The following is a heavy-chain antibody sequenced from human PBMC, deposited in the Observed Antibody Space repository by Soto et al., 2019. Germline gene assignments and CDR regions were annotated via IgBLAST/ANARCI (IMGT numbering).Heavy chain of an antibody. V-gene: IGHV4-59*01. Sequence: QVQLQESGPGLVKPSETLSLTCTVSGDSISGYYWSWIRQPPGKGLEWIGYIYYSGRTNYNPSLKSRVTISVDTSKNQFSLKLSSVTAADTAVYYCARVVAASPLWGQGTLVTVSS. D-gene: IGHD1-26*01. J-gene: IGHJ4*02. CDR2: IYYSGRT. CDR1: GDSISGYY. CDR3: ARVVAASPL.